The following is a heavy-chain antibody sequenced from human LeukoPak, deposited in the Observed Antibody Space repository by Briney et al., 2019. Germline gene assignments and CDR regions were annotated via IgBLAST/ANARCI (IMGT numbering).Heavy chain of an antibody. J-gene: IGHJ4*02. D-gene: IGHD5-18*01. CDR3: AKDSTWIQLEGYFDY. Sequence: GGSLRLSCAASGFTFSSYAMHWVRQAPGKGLEYVSAISSNGGSTYYANSVKGRFTISRDNSKNTLYLQMGSLRAEDMAVFYCAKDSTWIQLEGYFDYWGQGTLVTVSS. V-gene: IGHV3-64*01. CDR2: ISSNGGST. CDR1: GFTFSSYA.